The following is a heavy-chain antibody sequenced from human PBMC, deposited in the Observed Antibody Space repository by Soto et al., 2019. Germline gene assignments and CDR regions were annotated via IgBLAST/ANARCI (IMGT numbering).Heavy chain of an antibody. CDR1: GFTFSSYG. D-gene: IGHD5-12*01. CDR2: ISYDGSNK. J-gene: IGHJ4*02. V-gene: IGHV3-30*18. CDR3: AKLGGGGYGLFDY. Sequence: GGSLRLSCAASGFTFSSYGMHWVRQAPGKGLEWVAVISYDGSNKYYADSVKGRFTISRDNPKNTLYLQMNSLRAEDTAVYYCAKLGGGGYGLFDYWGQGTLVTVSS.